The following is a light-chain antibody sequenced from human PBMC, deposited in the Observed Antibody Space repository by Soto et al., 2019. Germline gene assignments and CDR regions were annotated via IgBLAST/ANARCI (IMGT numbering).Light chain of an antibody. CDR3: QQYGISPWT. CDR2: AAS. CDR1: QSVSSDY. Sequence: EIVLTQSPGTLSLSPGERATLSCRATQSVSSDYLAWYQQRPGQAPRLLIYAASSRATGIPDRFSGSGSGTDFTLTISRLEPEDFAVYYCQQYGISPWTFGQRTKVAIK. J-gene: IGKJ1*01. V-gene: IGKV3-20*01.